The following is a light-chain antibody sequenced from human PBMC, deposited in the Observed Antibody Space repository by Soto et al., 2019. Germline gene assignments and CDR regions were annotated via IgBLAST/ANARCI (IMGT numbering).Light chain of an antibody. CDR1: QSLENSDGKTY. Sequence: DVVVTQSPLSLPVTLGQSSSMSCSSSQSLENSDGKTYLSWFKQRTGQSPRRLISEVSKRDSGVPDRIRGSGLGTDFTLHISSVEAEDVGVYYCMQALQTSRAWTFGQGTKVDI. CDR3: MQALQTSRAWT. J-gene: IGKJ1*01. CDR2: EVS. V-gene: IGKV2-30*01.